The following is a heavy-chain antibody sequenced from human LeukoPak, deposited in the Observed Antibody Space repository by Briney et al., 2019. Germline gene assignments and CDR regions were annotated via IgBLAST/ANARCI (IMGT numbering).Heavy chain of an antibody. D-gene: IGHD5-18*01. Sequence: GESLKISCKGSGYSFTSYWIGWVRQMPGKGLEWMGIIYPGDSDTRYSPSFQGQVTISADKSISTAYLQWSSLKASDTAMYYCARVDTAIHTTPDHYYYYGMDVWGQGTTVTVSS. CDR3: ARVDTAIHTTPDHYYYYGMDV. CDR1: GYSFTSYW. CDR2: IYPGDSDT. V-gene: IGHV5-51*01. J-gene: IGHJ6*02.